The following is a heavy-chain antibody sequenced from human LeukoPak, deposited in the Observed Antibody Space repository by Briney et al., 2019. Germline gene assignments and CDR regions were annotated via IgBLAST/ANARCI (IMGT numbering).Heavy chain of an antibody. CDR3: ARDLTTSDN. CDR2: INWSGGRT. CDR1: GFTFSNYA. D-gene: IGHD1/OR15-1a*01. V-gene: IGHV3-20*04. J-gene: IGHJ4*02. Sequence: GGSLRLSCAASGFTFSNYAMAWVRQAPGKGLEWVSGINWSGGRTGYADSLKGRFTISRDNAKNTLYLQMNSLRDEDTALYYCARDLTTSDNWGQGTLVTVSS.